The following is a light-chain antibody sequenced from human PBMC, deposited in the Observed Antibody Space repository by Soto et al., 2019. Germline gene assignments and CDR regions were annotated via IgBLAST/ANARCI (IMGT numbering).Light chain of an antibody. CDR1: QSISSY. CDR3: QQSYSTLLT. J-gene: IGKJ4*01. CDR2: AAS. Sequence: DIQMIQSTSSLSASVGDRVTITCRASQSISSYLNWYQQKPGKAPKLLIYAASSLQSGVPSRFSGSGSGTDFTLTISSLQPEDFATYYCQQSYSTLLTFGGGTKVDIK. V-gene: IGKV1-39*01.